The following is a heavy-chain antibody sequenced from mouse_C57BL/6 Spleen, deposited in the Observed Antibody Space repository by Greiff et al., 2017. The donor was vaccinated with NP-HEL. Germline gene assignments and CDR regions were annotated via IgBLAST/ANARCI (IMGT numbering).Heavy chain of an antibody. Sequence: DVKLQESGGGLVQPKGSLKLSCAASGFSFNTYAMNWVRQAPGKGLEWVARIRSKSNNYATYYADSVKDRFTISRDDSESMLYLQMNNLKTEDTAMYYCVRHGLRFYAMDYWGQGTSVTVSS. D-gene: IGHD3-1*01. CDR3: VRHGLRFYAMDY. J-gene: IGHJ4*01. CDR2: IRSKSNNYAT. CDR1: GFSFNTYA. V-gene: IGHV10-1*01.